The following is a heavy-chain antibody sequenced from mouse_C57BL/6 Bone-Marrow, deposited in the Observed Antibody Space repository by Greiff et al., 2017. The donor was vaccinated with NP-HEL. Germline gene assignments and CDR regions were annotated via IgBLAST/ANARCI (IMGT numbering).Heavy chain of an antibody. CDR3: AAYGRGDYVDY. Sequence: VHVKQSVAELVRPGASVKLSCTASGFNIKNTYMHWVKQRPEQGLEWIGRIDPANGNTKYVPKFQGKATITADTSSNTAYLQLSSLTSEDTAIYDGAAYGRGDYVDYWGQGTTLTVSS. J-gene: IGHJ2*01. V-gene: IGHV14-3*01. CDR1: GFNIKNTY. CDR2: IDPANGNT. D-gene: IGHD1-1*01.